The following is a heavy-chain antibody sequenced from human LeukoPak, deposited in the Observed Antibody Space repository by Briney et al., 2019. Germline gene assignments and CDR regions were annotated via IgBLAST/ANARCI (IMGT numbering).Heavy chain of an antibody. CDR2: IYYSGST. Sequence: SETLSLTCTVSGGSINNYYWSWIRQPPGKGLEWIGYIYYSGSTYYNPSLKSRVTISVDSSNNQFSLKLSSVTAADTAVYYCARGTTYYDFWSGYSINYFDYWGQGTLVTVSS. D-gene: IGHD3-3*01. J-gene: IGHJ4*02. CDR1: GGSINNYY. CDR3: ARGTTYYDFWSGYSINYFDY. V-gene: IGHV4-59*12.